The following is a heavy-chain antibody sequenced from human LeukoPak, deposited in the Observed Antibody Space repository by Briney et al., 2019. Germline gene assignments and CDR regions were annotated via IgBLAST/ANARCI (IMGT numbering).Heavy chain of an antibody. J-gene: IGHJ4*02. D-gene: IGHD2-2*02. CDR2: VSSSGGST. CDR1: GFTFSTYA. Sequence: GGSLRLSCAASGFTFSTYAMSWVRQAPGKGLEWVSGVSSSGGSTYYADSMKGRFTLSRDNSENTLYLQMNSLRAEDTAVYYCAKDIPTPDGWGQGTLVTVSS. V-gene: IGHV3-23*01. CDR3: AKDIPTPDG.